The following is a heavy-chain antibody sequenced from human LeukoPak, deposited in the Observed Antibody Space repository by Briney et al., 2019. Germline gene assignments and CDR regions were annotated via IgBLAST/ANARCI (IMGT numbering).Heavy chain of an antibody. J-gene: IGHJ4*02. D-gene: IGHD3-22*01. Sequence: GGSLRLSCAASEFTFSAYWMSWVRQAPGKGLEWVADIKQDGSEKYYVDSVKGRFTISRQNAKNSLFPQMNSLRAEDTAVYYCARVDDRGHYYDSSGPRKLFDYWGQGTLVTVSS. V-gene: IGHV3-7*03. CDR3: ARVDDRGHYYDSSGPRKLFDY. CDR1: EFTFSAYW. CDR2: IKQDGSEK.